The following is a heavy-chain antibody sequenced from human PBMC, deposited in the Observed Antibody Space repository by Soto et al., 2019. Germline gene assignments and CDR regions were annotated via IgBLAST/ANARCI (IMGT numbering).Heavy chain of an antibody. CDR2: IIPIFGTA. V-gene: IGHV1-69*12. D-gene: IGHD6-19*01. CDR3: ARKSNKGQWLVLDYYYGMDV. J-gene: IGHJ6*02. Sequence: QVQLVQSGAEVKKPGSSVKVSCKASGGTFSSYAISWVRQAPGQGLEWMGGIIPIFGTANYAQKFQGRVTITADESTSTAYMELRSLRSEDTAVYYWARKSNKGQWLVLDYYYGMDVWGQGTTVTVSS. CDR1: GGTFSSYA.